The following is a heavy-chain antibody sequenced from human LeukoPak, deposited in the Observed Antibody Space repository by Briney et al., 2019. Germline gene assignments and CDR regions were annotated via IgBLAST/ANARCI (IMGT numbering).Heavy chain of an antibody. D-gene: IGHD3-3*02. CDR3: AKVAFPVTSTFDY. V-gene: IGHV3-74*01. Sequence: GGSLRLSCAASGFTFSNYWMHWVRRAPGKGLVWVSLIDTDGTDGSSTLYADSVKGRFTISRDNSKNTLYLQMNSLRAEDTAVYYCAKVAFPVTSTFDYWGQGTLVTVSS. J-gene: IGHJ4*02. CDR1: GFTFSNYW. CDR2: IDTDGTDGSST.